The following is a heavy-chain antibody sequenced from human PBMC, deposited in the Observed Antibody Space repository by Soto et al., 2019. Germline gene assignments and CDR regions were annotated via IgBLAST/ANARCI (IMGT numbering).Heavy chain of an antibody. Sequence: SETLSLTCTVSGGSISSYYWGWIRQPPGKGLEWIGYIYYSGSTNYNPSLKSRVTISVDTSKNQFSLKLSSVTAADTAVYYCAREREYYYDSSGDGGGVYPWGQGTLVTVSS. J-gene: IGHJ5*02. CDR3: AREREYYYDSSGDGGGVYP. CDR2: IYYSGST. CDR1: GGSISSYY. D-gene: IGHD3-22*01. V-gene: IGHV4-59*01.